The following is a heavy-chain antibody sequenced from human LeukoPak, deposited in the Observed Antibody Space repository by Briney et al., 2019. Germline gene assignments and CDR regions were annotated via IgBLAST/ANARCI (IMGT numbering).Heavy chain of an antibody. J-gene: IGHJ4*02. Sequence: GGSLRLSCAASGFTFSSYWMHWVRQAPGKGLVWVSRINSDGSSTSYADSVKGRFTISRDNAKNTLYLQMHSLRAEDTAVYYCAARPGEVAVPYDYWGQGTLVTVSS. CDR2: INSDGSST. V-gene: IGHV3-74*01. D-gene: IGHD2-15*01. CDR1: GFTFSSYW. CDR3: AARPGEVAVPYDY.